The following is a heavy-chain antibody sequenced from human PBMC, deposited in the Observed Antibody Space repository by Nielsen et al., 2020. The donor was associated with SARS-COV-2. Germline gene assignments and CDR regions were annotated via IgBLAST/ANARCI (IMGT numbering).Heavy chain of an antibody. V-gene: IGHV3-30*04. CDR2: ISYDGSNK. D-gene: IGHD3-10*01. CDR3: ARLGGWGYGSGSPYYYGMDV. Sequence: WIRQPPGKGLEWVAVISYDGSNKYYADSVKGRFTISRDNSKNTLYLQMNSLRAEDTAVYYCARLGGWGYGSGSPYYYGMDVWGQGTTVTVSS. J-gene: IGHJ6*02.